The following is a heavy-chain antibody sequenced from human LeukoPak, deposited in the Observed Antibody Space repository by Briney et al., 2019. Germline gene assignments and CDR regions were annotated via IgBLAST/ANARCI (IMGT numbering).Heavy chain of an antibody. CDR3: ASKGLVGSTNAFDI. V-gene: IGHV3-21*01. D-gene: IGHD2-15*01. CDR1: GFTFSSYS. J-gene: IGHJ3*02. Sequence: PGGSLRLSCAASGFTFSSYSMNWVRQAPGKGLEWVSSISSSSSYIYYADSVKGRFTISRDNAKNSLYLQMNSLRAEDTAVYYCASKGLVGSTNAFDIWGQGTMVTVSS. CDR2: ISSSSSYI.